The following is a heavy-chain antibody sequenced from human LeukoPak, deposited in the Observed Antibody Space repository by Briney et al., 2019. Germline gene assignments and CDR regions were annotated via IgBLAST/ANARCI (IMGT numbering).Heavy chain of an antibody. Sequence: VASVKVSCKASGYTFTSYGISWVRQAPGQGLEWMGWISAYNGNTNYAQKLRGRVTMTTDTSTSTAYMELRSLRSDDTAVYYCARDKQLHFSYGDSLGNWFDPWGQGTLVTVSS. CDR2: ISAYNGNT. D-gene: IGHD4-17*01. J-gene: IGHJ5*02. V-gene: IGHV1-18*01. CDR1: GYTFTSYG. CDR3: ARDKQLHFSYGDSLGNWFDP.